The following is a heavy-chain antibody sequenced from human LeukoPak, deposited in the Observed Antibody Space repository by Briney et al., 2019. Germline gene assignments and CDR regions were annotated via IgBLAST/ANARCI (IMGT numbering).Heavy chain of an antibody. CDR1: GFTLSSYS. Sequence: GGSLRLSCAASGFTLSSYSMNWVRQAPGKGLEWVSSISSSSSYIYYADSVKGRFTISRDNAKNSLYLQMNSLRAEDTAVYYCARDCSSTSCSDYGMDVWGQGTTVTVSS. J-gene: IGHJ6*02. V-gene: IGHV3-21*01. CDR2: ISSSSSYI. D-gene: IGHD2-2*01. CDR3: ARDCSSTSCSDYGMDV.